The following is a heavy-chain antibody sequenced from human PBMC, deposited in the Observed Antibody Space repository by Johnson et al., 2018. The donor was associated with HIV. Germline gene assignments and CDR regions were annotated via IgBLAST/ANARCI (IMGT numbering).Heavy chain of an antibody. CDR1: GLTFGSYP. CDR2: ISYDGSDK. V-gene: IGHV3-30-3*01. CDR3: ARDRRLREDSFDI. Sequence: QEQLVESGGGVVQPGRSLRLSCAASGLTFGSYPLHWVRQAPGRGLEWVAVISYDGSDKYYADSVKGRFTISRDNSKNTLYLQLNSLRAEETAVYYCARDRRLREDSFDIWGQGTMVTVSS. J-gene: IGHJ3*02. D-gene: IGHD4-17*01.